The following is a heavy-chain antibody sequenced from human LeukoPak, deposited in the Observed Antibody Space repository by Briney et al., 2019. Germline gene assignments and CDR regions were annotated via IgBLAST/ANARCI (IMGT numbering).Heavy chain of an antibody. Sequence: ASVKVSCKASGYTFTSYGISWVRQAPGQGLEWMVWISAYNGNTNYAQKLQGRVTMTTDTSTSTAYMELRSLRSDDTAVYYCARGHYYDSSGYYKDWGQGTLVTVSS. CDR1: GYTFTSYG. J-gene: IGHJ4*02. V-gene: IGHV1-18*01. CDR3: ARGHYYDSSGYYKD. CDR2: ISAYNGNT. D-gene: IGHD3-22*01.